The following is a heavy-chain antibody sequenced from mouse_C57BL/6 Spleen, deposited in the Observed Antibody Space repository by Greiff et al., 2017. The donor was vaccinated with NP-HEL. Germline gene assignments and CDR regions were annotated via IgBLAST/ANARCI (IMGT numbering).Heavy chain of an antibody. CDR3: AMIYYDYDVEYAMDY. CDR1: GFSLTSYG. Sequence: VMLVESGPGLVQPSQSLSITCTVSGFSLTSYGVHWVRQSPGKGLEWLGVIWRGGSTDYNAAFMSRLSITKDNSKSQVFFKMNSLQADDTSIYYCAMIYYDYDVEYAMDYWGQGTSVTVSS. D-gene: IGHD2-4*01. CDR2: IWRGGST. V-gene: IGHV2-5*01. J-gene: IGHJ4*01.